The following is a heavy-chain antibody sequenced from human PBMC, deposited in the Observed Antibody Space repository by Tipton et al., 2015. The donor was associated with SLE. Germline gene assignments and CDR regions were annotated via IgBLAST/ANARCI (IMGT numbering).Heavy chain of an antibody. CDR3: ARDLRASGNSFDP. CDR1: GGSISSYY. V-gene: IGHV4-59*12. CDR2: IYYSGST. D-gene: IGHD7-27*01. J-gene: IGHJ5*02. Sequence: TLSLTCTVSGGSISSYYWSWIRQPPGKGLEWIGFIYYSGSTNYNPSLKSRVTISVDTSKNQFSLKLTSVTAADTAVYYCARDLRASGNSFDPWGQGTLVTVSS.